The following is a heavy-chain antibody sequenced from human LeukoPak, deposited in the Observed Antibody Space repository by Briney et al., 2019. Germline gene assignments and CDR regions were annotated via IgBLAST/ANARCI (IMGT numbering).Heavy chain of an antibody. J-gene: IGHJ4*02. CDR2: IYSGGST. Sequence: GRSLRLSCAASGFTFSSYAMHWVRQAPGRGLEWVSVIYSGGSTTYADSVKGRFAISRDESGNTVFLQMNSLKDDDTGIYYCARGSLEDLSDWGQGTLVTVSS. CDR3: ARGSLEDLSD. V-gene: IGHV3-66*01. D-gene: IGHD1-1*01. CDR1: GFTFSSYA.